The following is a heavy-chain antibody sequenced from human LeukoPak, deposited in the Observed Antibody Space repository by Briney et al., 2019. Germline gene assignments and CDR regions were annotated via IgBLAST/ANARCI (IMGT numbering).Heavy chain of an antibody. J-gene: IGHJ3*02. CDR2: MNPNSGNT. D-gene: IGHD3-22*01. CDR3: ARGREVTMIVVVISDAFDI. Sequence: GASVTVSCKASGYTFTSYDTNWVRQARGQGLEWMGWMNPNSGNTGYAQTFQGRVTMTRNTSINTAYMELRSLRSEDTAVYYCARGREVTMIVVVISDAFDILGQGTMVAVSS. CDR1: GYTFTSYD. V-gene: IGHV1-8*01.